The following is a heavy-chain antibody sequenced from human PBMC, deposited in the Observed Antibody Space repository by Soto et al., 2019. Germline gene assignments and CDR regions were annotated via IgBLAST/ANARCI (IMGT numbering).Heavy chain of an antibody. D-gene: IGHD3-3*01. V-gene: IGHV1-2*02. J-gene: IGHJ6*02. CDR3: ARCRKSFWTGSAMDDYGMDV. Sequence: RASVKVSCQASGYTFTGHYIHWVRQAPGQGLAWMGWIHPNLGGTDHAQKFQGRVTLTRDTSVNTAYMELSNLTSDDTAIYYCARCRKSFWTGSAMDDYGMDVGGQGTTVTSP. CDR1: GYTFTGHY. CDR2: IHPNLGGT.